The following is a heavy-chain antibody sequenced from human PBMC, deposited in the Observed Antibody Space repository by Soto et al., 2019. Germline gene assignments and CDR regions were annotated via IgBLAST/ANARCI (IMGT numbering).Heavy chain of an antibody. V-gene: IGHV4-34*01. J-gene: IGHJ4*02. D-gene: IGHD3-3*01. CDR3: NRGDQGRGRDDFWSGPRGPFDY. CDR1: GESFRGFY. CDR2: INHSGLT. Sequence: QVQVQQWGAGLLKPSETLSLTCAVSGESFRGFYWSWIRQPPGKGLEWIGEINHSGLTNYHPTLKSRVSMPVDTSKSQHSLRLNSVTAADTAMYYCNRGDQGRGRDDFWSGPRGPFDYWGQGNLVTVSS.